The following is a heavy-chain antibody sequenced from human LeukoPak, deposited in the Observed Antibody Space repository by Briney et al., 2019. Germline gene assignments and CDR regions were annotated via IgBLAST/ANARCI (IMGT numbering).Heavy chain of an antibody. Sequence: SETLSLTCTVSGGSISSGGYYWSWIRQHPGKGLEWIGYIYYGGSTYYNPSLKSRVTILVDTSKNQFSLKLSSVTAADTAVYYCARGLSAIVHWGQGTLVTVSS. D-gene: IGHD2-21*02. V-gene: IGHV4-31*03. CDR3: ARGLSAIVH. CDR2: IYYGGST. CDR1: GGSISSGGYY. J-gene: IGHJ4*02.